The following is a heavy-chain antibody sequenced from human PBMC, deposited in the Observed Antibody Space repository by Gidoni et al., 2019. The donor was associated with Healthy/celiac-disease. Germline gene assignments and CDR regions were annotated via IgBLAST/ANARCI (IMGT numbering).Heavy chain of an antibody. CDR3: TTGTVVVITYWYFDL. Sequence: EVQLVESGGGLVKTGGSLRLSCGASGFTFSNAWMSGVRQAPGKGMVWVVRIKSKTDVGTTDYAAPVKGRFTISIDDSKNTLYLQMNSLKTEDTAVYYCTTGTVVVITYWYFDLWGRGTLVTVSS. D-gene: IGHD3-22*01. J-gene: IGHJ2*01. V-gene: IGHV3-15*01. CDR1: GFTFSNAW. CDR2: IKSKTDVGTT.